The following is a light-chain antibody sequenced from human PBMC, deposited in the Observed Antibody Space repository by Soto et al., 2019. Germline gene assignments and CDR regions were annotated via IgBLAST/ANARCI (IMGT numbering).Light chain of an antibody. J-gene: IGLJ3*02. CDR3: SSYAGSNNWV. V-gene: IGLV2-8*01. CDR2: EVS. Sequence: QSALTQPPSASGSPXXXVTISCTXXXXDVGGYNYVSWYQQHPGKAPKLMIYEVSKRPSGVPDRFSGSKSGNTASLTVSGLQAEDEADYYCSSYAGSNNWVFGGGTKLTVL. CDR1: XXDVGGYNY.